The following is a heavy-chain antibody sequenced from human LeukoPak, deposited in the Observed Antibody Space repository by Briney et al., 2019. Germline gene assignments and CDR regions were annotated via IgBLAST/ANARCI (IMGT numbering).Heavy chain of an antibody. D-gene: IGHD2-2*01. Sequence: PSETLSLTCAVYGGSFSGYYWSWIRQPPGKGLEWIGEINHSGSTNYNPSLKSRVTISVDTSKNQLSLKLSSVTAADTAVYYCARGGYCSSTSCYRHKFDYWGQGTLVTVSS. CDR1: GGSFSGYY. CDR3: ARGGYCSSTSCYRHKFDY. J-gene: IGHJ4*02. V-gene: IGHV4-34*01. CDR2: INHSGST.